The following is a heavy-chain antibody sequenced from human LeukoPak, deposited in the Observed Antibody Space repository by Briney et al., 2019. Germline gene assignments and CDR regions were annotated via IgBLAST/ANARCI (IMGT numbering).Heavy chain of an antibody. V-gene: IGHV4-28*01. Sequence: SDTLSLTCAVSGYSISSSNWWGWVRQPPGEGLEWIAYIYYSGSTYYNPSLKGRVTMSVDTSKNQFSLKLSSVTAVGTAVYYCARSLRGYYFDYWGQGILVTVSS. CDR3: ARSLRGYYFDY. D-gene: IGHD3-16*01. CDR1: GYSISSSNW. CDR2: IYYSGST. J-gene: IGHJ4*02.